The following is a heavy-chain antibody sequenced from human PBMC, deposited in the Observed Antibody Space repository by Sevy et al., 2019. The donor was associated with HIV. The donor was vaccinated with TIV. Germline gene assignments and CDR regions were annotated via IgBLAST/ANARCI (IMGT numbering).Heavy chain of an antibody. CDR1: GFTFSSYA. CDR3: AKDSYYYGSGSYMGPAPPTGGAFDI. V-gene: IGHV3-23*01. D-gene: IGHD3-10*01. J-gene: IGHJ3*02. CDR2: ISGSGGST. Sequence: GGSLRLSCAASGFTFSSYAMSWVRQAPGKGLEWVSAISGSGGSTYYADSVKGRFTISRDNSKNTLYLQMNSLRAEDTAVYYCAKDSYYYGSGSYMGPAPPTGGAFDIWGQGAMVTVSS.